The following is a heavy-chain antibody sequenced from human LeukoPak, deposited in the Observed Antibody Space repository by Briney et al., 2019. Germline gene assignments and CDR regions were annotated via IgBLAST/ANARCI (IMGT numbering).Heavy chain of an antibody. D-gene: IGHD1/OR15-1a*01. CDR2: IKSKTEGGTT. CDR1: GFTFSNAW. V-gene: IGHV3-15*01. CDR3: TSAPTTPYYYYYYMDV. Sequence: GGSLRLSCVASGFTFSNAWMSWVRQAPGKGLEWVGRIKSKTEGGTTDYAAPVKGRFTISRDDSKNTLYLQMNSLKTKDTAVYYCTSAPTTPYYYYYYMDVWGKGTTVTVSS. J-gene: IGHJ6*03.